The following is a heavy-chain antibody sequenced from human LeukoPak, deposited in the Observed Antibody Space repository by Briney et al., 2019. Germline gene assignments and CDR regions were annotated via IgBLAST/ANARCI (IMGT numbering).Heavy chain of an antibody. CDR1: GYSISSGYY. CDR3: ARMGVSYYYDSSTYYPTAFDA. D-gene: IGHD3-22*01. J-gene: IGHJ3*01. Sequence: SETLSLTCAVSGYSISSGYYWGWIRQSPGKGLEWIATIFHSGSIYYNPSLKSRVTLPVDTSKNQFSLRLNFVTAADTALYYCARMGVSYYYDSSTYYPTAFDAWGQGTMVSVSS. V-gene: IGHV4-38-2*01. CDR2: IFHSGSI.